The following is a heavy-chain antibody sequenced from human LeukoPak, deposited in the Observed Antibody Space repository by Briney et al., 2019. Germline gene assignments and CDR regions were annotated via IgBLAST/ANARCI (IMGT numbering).Heavy chain of an antibody. V-gene: IGHV4-39*07. Sequence: SGTLSLTCTVSGGSISSSSYYWGWIRQPPGKGLEWIGSIYYSGSTYYNPSLKSRVTISVDTSKNQFSLKLSSVTAADTAVYYCARAVAVAGPWFDYWGQGTLVTVSS. CDR3: ARAVAVAGPWFDY. CDR2: IYYSGST. J-gene: IGHJ4*02. CDR1: GGSISSSSYY. D-gene: IGHD6-19*01.